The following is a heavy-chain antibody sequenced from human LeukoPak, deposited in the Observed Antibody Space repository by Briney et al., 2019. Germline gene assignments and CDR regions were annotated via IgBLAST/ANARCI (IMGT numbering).Heavy chain of an antibody. CDR2: IRGNGITT. J-gene: IGHJ4*02. CDR3: AKDDRWLQYND. D-gene: IGHD5-24*01. V-gene: IGHV3-23*01. Sequence: GGPLRLSCSASGFTFSTHGMNWVRQAPGRGLEWVSGIRGNGITTYYADSVKGRFTISRDNSKNTVYLQMNSLRAEDTAIYYCAKDDRWLQYNDWGQGTLVTVSS. CDR1: GFTFSTHG.